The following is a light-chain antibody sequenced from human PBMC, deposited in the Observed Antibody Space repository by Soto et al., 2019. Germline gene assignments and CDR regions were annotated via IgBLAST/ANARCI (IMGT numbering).Light chain of an antibody. CDR2: GSS. CDR1: QSVTNNY. Sequence: EVVLTQSPGTLSLSPGERATLSCRASQSVTNNYFAWYQQKPGQAPRLLIFGSSDRATGTPDRFSGSGAGTDFTLPISRLEPEDSAVYYCQQYGSSPPYTFGQGTKLEIK. V-gene: IGKV3-20*01. J-gene: IGKJ2*01. CDR3: QQYGSSPPYT.